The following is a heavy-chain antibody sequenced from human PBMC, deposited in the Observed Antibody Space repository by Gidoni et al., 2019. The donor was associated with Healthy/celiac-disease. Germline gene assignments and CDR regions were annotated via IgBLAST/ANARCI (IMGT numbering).Heavy chain of an antibody. CDR1: GGTFSSYA. Sequence: QVQLVQSGAEVQKPGSSVKVSCKASGGTFSSYAISWVRQAPGQGLEWMGGIIPIFGTANYAQKFQGRVTITADESTSTAYMELSSLRSEDTAVYYCALRCSGGSCYSSSTFDYWGQGTLVTVSS. CDR2: IIPIFGTA. D-gene: IGHD2-15*01. J-gene: IGHJ4*02. CDR3: ALRCSGGSCYSSSTFDY. V-gene: IGHV1-69*01.